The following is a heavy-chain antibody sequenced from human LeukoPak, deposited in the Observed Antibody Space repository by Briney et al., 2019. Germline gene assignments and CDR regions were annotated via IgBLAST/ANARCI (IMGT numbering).Heavy chain of an antibody. CDR2: IIPILGIA. D-gene: IGHD2-15*01. J-gene: IGHJ5*02. Sequence: ASVKVSCKASGGTFSSYAISWVRQAPGQGLEWMGRIIPILGIANYAQKFQGRVTITADKSTSTAYMELSSLRSEDTAVYYCARGRYCSGGSCYSLNWFDPWGQGTLVTVSS. CDR3: ARGRYCSGGSCYSLNWFDP. V-gene: IGHV1-69*04. CDR1: GGTFSSYA.